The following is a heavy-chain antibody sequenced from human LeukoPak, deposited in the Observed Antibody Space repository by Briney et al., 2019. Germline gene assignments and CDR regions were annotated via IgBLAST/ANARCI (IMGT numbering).Heavy chain of an antibody. CDR3: ARVRSGGGYCSGGSCYYGNWFDP. J-gene: IGHJ5*02. D-gene: IGHD2-15*01. Sequence: SQTLSLTCTVSGGSISSGGYYWSWIRQHPGKGLEWIGYIYYSGSTYYNPSLKSRVTISLDTSKNQFSLKLSSVTAADTAVYYCARVRSGGGYCSGGSCYYGNWFDPWGQGTLVTVSS. CDR2: IYYSGST. CDR1: GGSISSGGYY. V-gene: IGHV4-31*03.